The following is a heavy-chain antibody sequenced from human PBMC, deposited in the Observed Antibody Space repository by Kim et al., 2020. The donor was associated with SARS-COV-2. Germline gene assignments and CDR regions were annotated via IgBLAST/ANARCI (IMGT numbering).Heavy chain of an antibody. V-gene: IGHV4-34*01. J-gene: IGHJ4*02. D-gene: IGHD3-10*01. CDR2: INHSGST. Sequence: SETLSLTCAVYGGSFSGYYWSWIRQPPGKGLEWIGEINHSGSTNYNPSLKSRVTISVDTSKNQFSLKLSSVTAADTAVYYCARGLTYYYGSGSYGRWGQGTLVTVSS. CDR3: ARGLTYYYGSGSYGR. CDR1: GGSFSGYY.